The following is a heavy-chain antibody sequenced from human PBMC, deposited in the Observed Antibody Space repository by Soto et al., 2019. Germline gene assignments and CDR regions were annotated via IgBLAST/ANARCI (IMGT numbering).Heavy chain of an antibody. CDR2: IYHTVNT. D-gene: IGHD2-15*01. CDR1: GGSIGRHF. Sequence: PSETLSLTCSVSGGSIGRHFWSWIRQAPGKGPELVGYIYHTVNTKYNPALKSRVTISMDTSKNQLSLQLSSVTAADTAVYYCARSQYTVVNALDIWGQGTMVTVSS. J-gene: IGHJ3*02. CDR3: ARSQYTVVNALDI. V-gene: IGHV4-59*11.